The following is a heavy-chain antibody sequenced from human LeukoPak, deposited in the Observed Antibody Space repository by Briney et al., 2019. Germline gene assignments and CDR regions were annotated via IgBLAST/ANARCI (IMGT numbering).Heavy chain of an antibody. CDR2: ISAYNGNT. V-gene: IGHV1-18*01. Sequence: ASVKVSCKASGYTFTSYGISWVRQAPGQGLEWMGWISAYNGNTNYAQKLQGRVTMTTDTSTGTAYMELRSLRSDDTAVYYCARDGDIVGATGYVDYWGQGTLVTVSS. D-gene: IGHD1-26*01. CDR3: ARDGDIVGATGYVDY. CDR1: GYTFTSYG. J-gene: IGHJ4*02.